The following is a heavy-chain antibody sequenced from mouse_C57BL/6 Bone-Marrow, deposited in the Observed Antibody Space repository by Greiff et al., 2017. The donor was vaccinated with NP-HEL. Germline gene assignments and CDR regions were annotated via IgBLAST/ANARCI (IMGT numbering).Heavy chain of an antibody. J-gene: IGHJ1*03. Sequence: EVKLEESGGGLVKPGGSLKLSCAASGFTFSDYGMHWVRQAPEKGLEWVAYISSGSSTIYYADTVKGRFTISRDNAKNTLFLQMTSLRSEDTARYYCARSTTVVEWYFDVWGTGTTVTVSS. D-gene: IGHD1-1*01. CDR3: ARSTTVVEWYFDV. V-gene: IGHV5-17*01. CDR1: GFTFSDYG. CDR2: ISSGSSTI.